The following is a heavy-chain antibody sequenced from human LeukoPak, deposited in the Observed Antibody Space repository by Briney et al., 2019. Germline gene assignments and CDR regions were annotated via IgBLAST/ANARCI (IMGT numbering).Heavy chain of an antibody. CDR3: ARGHYDVLAASYKWTPDY. CDR2: ITSGGDYI. D-gene: IGHD3-9*01. V-gene: IGHV3-21*01. CDR1: GFTFNTFN. J-gene: IGHJ4*02. Sequence: GGSLRPSCAASGFTFNTFNMNWVRQAPGKGLEWVSSITSGGDYIYYADSVKGRFTTSRDNAKNSLSLQLNSLRVEDTAVYYCARGHYDVLAASYKWTPDYWGQGTLVTVSS.